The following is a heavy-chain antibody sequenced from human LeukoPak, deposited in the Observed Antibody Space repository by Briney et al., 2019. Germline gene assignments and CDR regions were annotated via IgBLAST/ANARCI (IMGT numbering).Heavy chain of an antibody. CDR2: IYYSGST. Sequence: PSETLSLTCTVSGGSISSSSYYWGWIRQPPGKGLEWIGSIYYSGSTNYNPSLKSRVTISVDTSKNQFSLKLSSVTAADTAVYYCTRGSIAYYYMDVWGKGTTVTISS. J-gene: IGHJ6*03. CDR3: TRGSIAYYYMDV. CDR1: GGSISSSSYY. V-gene: IGHV4-39*07. D-gene: IGHD3-22*01.